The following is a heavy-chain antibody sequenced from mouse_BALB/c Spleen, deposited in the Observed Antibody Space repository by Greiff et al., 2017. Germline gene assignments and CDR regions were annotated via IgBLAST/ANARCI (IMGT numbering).Heavy chain of an antibody. V-gene: IGHV1-9*01. CDR2: ILPGSGST. CDR3: ARVTRYWYFDV. Sequence: VQLQQSGAELMKPGASVKISCKATGYTFSSYWIEWVKQRPGHGLEWIGEILPGSGSTNYNEKFKGKATFTADTSSNTAYMQLSSLTSEDSAVYYCARVTRYWYFDVWGAGTTVTVSS. J-gene: IGHJ1*01. CDR1: GYTFSSYW. D-gene: IGHD2-2*01.